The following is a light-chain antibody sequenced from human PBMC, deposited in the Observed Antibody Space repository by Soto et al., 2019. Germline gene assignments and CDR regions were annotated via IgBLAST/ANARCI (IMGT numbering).Light chain of an antibody. J-gene: IGKJ1*01. CDR2: GAS. CDR1: QSVSSN. V-gene: IGKV3-11*01. CDR3: QQRSNWTRT. Sequence: EILMTQSPATLSVSPGERATLSCRASQSVSSNLAWYQQKPGKAPRLLIYGASSRATGIPDRISGSGYGTDLTITISSMEPEDFEVYYCQQRSNWTRTFGQGTKVDIK.